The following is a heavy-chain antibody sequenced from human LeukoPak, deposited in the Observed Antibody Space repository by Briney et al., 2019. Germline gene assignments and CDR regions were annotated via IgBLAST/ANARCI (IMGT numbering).Heavy chain of an antibody. Sequence: GGSLRLSCAASGFTFSSYAMSWVRQAPGKGLEWVSAISGSGGSTYYAGSVKGRFTISRDNSKNTLYLQMNSLRAEDTAVYYCAFPKGGAGAFDIWGQGTMVTVSS. CDR1: GFTFSSYA. D-gene: IGHD1-26*01. J-gene: IGHJ3*02. CDR3: AFPKGGAGAFDI. CDR2: ISGSGGST. V-gene: IGHV3-23*01.